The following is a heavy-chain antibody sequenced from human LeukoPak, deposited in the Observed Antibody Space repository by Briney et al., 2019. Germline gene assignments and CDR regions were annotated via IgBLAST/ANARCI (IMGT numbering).Heavy chain of an antibody. V-gene: IGHV4-59*01. D-gene: IGHD3-9*01. CDR1: GGSISSYY. J-gene: IGHJ6*02. Sequence: SETLSLTCTVSGGSISSYYWSWIRQPPGKGLEWIGYIHYSGSTNYNPSLKSRVTISVDTSKNQFSLKLSSVTAADTAVYYCARVGTLTGYYRYYYYYGMDVWGQGTTVTVSS. CDR3: ARVGTLTGYYRYYYYYGMDV. CDR2: IHYSGST.